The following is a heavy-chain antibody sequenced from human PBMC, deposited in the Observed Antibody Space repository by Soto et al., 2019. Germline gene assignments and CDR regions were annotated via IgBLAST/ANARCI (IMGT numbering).Heavy chain of an antibody. CDR1: GGSISSGDYY. V-gene: IGHV4-30-4*01. CDR3: ARAKYYDLWSGKSNHWFDP. J-gene: IGHJ5*02. CDR2: IYYSGST. Sequence: SETLSLTCTVSGGSISSGDYYWSWIRQPPGKGLEWIGYIYYSGSTYYNPSLKSRVTISVDTSKNQFSLKLSSVTAADTAVYYCARAKYYDLWSGKSNHWFDPWGQGTLVTVSS. D-gene: IGHD3-3*01.